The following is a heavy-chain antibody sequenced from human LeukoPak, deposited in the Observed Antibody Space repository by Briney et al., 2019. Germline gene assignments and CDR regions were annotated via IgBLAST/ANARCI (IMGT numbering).Heavy chain of an antibody. CDR2: MSDSGRHT. V-gene: IGHV3-23*01. CDR1: GFTFSTYS. Sequence: GGSLRLSCAASGFTFSTYSMGWVRQAPGKGLDWVSSMSDSGRHTYYADSVKGRFTMSRDNSKNTLYLQMSSLRPEDTAVYYCARDFRKSGSYGWFDSWGQGTLVIVS. J-gene: IGHJ5*01. CDR3: ARDFRKSGSYGWFDS. D-gene: IGHD1-26*01.